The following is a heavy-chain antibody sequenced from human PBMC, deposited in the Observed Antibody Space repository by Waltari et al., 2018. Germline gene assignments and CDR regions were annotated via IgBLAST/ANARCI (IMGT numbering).Heavy chain of an antibody. Sequence: EVQLVESGGGLVQPGGSLRLSCAASGFSFSNYWIHWVRQAQGKGLEWVSRINPDGSSISHADSVRGRFTITRDNAKNTLYLQMNSLRVDDTAVYYCTRATAVSFDYWGLGTLVTVSS. CDR3: TRATAVSFDY. CDR1: GFSFSNYW. CDR2: INPDGSSI. J-gene: IGHJ4*02. V-gene: IGHV3-74*01. D-gene: IGHD6-19*01.